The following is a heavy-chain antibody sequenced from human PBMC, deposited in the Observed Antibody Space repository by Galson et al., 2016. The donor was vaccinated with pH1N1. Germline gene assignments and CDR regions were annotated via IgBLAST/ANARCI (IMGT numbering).Heavy chain of an antibody. J-gene: IGHJ5*02. CDR2: IYWNDDK. CDR1: GFSLSTSGVG. Sequence: PALVKPTQTLTLTCTFSGFSLSTSGVGVGWIRQPPGKALEWLALIYWNDDKRYSPSLKSRLTITKDTSKNQVVLTMTNMDPVDTATDYCAHSLYGDYVGWFDPWGHGTLVTVSS. CDR3: AHSLYGDYVGWFDP. D-gene: IGHD4-17*01. V-gene: IGHV2-5*01.